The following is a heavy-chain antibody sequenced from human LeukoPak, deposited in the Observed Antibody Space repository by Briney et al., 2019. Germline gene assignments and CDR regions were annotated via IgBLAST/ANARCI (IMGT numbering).Heavy chain of an antibody. D-gene: IGHD1-26*01. J-gene: IGHJ4*02. CDR2: ISSSGRTI. V-gene: IGHV3-48*03. Sequence: GGSLRLSCAASGFTFSSYEMNWVRQAPGKGLEWVSYISSSGRTIYYADSVKGRFTISRDNAKNSLYLQMNSLRAEDTAVYYCARSGSHDYWGQGTLVTVSS. CDR3: ARSGSHDY. CDR1: GFTFSSYE.